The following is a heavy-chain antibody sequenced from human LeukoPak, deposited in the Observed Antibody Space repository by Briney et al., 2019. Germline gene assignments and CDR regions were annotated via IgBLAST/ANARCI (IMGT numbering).Heavy chain of an antibody. CDR2: ISYDGSNK. J-gene: IGHJ4*02. CDR1: GFTFSSYA. Sequence: GGSLRLSCAASGFTFSSYAMHWVRQAQRKGLEWVAVISYDGSNKYYADSVKGRFTISRDNSKNTLYLQMNSLRAEDTAVYYCARDTYYYGSGSYSDYWGQGTLVTVSS. CDR3: ARDTYYYGSGSYSDY. V-gene: IGHV3-30-3*01. D-gene: IGHD3-10*01.